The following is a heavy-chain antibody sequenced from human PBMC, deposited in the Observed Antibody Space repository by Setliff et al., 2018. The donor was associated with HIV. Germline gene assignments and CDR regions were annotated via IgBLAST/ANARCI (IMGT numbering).Heavy chain of an antibody. CDR1: GGSISSHY. V-gene: IGHV4-59*11. J-gene: IGHJ2*01. CDR3: ARERLVEMAQGITDDKLYFDL. CDR2: VYYSGDT. D-gene: IGHD2-8*02. Sequence: NPSETLSLTCSVSGGSISSHYWTWIRQSPGKGLEGIGSVYYSGDTDYNPSLKSRVSTSVDKSKNQFSLKLTSVTAADTAVYYCARERLVEMAQGITDDKLYFDLWGRGALVTVS.